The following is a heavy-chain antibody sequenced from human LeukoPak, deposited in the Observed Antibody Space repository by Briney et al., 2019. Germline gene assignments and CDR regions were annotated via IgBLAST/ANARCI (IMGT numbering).Heavy chain of an antibody. CDR1: GYTFTNYG. Sequence: ASVKVSCKASGYTFTNYGISWVRQAPGQGLECMGWISTYNGNTNYTQNLQGRVTMTRDMSTSTVYMELSSLRSEDTAVYYCARGDYDILTGYFNRGWFDPWGQGTLVTVSS. CDR2: ISTYNGNT. V-gene: IGHV1-18*01. CDR3: ARGDYDILTGYFNRGWFDP. D-gene: IGHD3-9*01. J-gene: IGHJ5*02.